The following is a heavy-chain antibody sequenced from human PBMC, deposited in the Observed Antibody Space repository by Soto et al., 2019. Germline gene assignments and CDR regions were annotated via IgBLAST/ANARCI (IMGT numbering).Heavy chain of an antibody. V-gene: IGHV1-18*01. D-gene: IGHD3-22*01. CDR1: GYTFASYG. CDR2: ISPYDGYT. Sequence: QVQLVQSGAEVKKPGASVKVSCKASGYTFASYGINWVRQAPGQGLEWLGWISPYDGYTHYAQILQGRVAMTTDTSTKTAYMERRSPRSDETAMYYCARGGFYNSSVVRNYSFYGMKVWGQGTTVTVSS. CDR3: ARGGFYNSSVVRNYSFYGMKV. J-gene: IGHJ6*01.